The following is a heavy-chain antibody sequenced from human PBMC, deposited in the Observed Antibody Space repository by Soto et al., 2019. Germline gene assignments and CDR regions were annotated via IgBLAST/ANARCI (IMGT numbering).Heavy chain of an antibody. J-gene: IGHJ6*02. Sequence: SVKVSCKASGFTFTSSAMQWVRQARGQRLEWIGWIVVGSGNTNYAQKFQERVTITRDMSTSTAYMELSSLRSEDTAVYYCAASVVPAAYYHYGMAFWGQGTSVTVSS. V-gene: IGHV1-58*02. D-gene: IGHD2-2*01. CDR1: GFTFTSSA. CDR2: IVVGSGNT. CDR3: AASVVPAAYYHYGMAF.